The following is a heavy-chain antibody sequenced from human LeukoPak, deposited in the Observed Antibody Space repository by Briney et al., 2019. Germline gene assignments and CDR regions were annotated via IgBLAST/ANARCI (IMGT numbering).Heavy chain of an antibody. J-gene: IGHJ5*02. Sequence: ASVKVSCKASGYTFSSYDINWVRQATGQGLEWVGWMTPSSGHTGYAQKFQGRVTLTRDTSTSTAYMELNSLRSDDTAVYYCAREGSNNWFDPWGQGTLVTVSS. CDR3: AREGSNNWFDP. D-gene: IGHD4-11*01. V-gene: IGHV1-8*01. CDR2: MTPSSGHT. CDR1: GYTFSSYD.